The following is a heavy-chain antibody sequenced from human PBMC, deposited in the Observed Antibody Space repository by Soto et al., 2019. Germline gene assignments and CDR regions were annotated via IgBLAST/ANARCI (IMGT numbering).Heavy chain of an antibody. D-gene: IGHD6-6*01. CDR3: ARVLRSSSGIYYYYMDV. V-gene: IGHV1-8*01. Sequence: ASVKVSCKASGYTFTSYDINWVRQATGQGLEWMGWMNPNSGNTGYAQKFQGRVTMTRNTSISTAYMELSSLRSEDTAVYYCARVLRSSSGIYYYYMDVWGKGTTVTVSS. CDR1: GYTFTSYD. J-gene: IGHJ6*03. CDR2: MNPNSGNT.